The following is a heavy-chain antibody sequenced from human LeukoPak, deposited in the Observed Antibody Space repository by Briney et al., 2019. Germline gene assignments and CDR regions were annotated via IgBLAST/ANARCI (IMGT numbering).Heavy chain of an antibody. Sequence: GGSLRLSCAASGFTFSSYSMNWVRQAPGKGLKWVSYISSSSNNIYYADSVKGRFTISRDNSKNTLYLQMNSLRAEDTAVYYCARDDRGWYYFDYWGQGTLVTVSS. D-gene: IGHD6-19*01. CDR3: ARDDRGWYYFDY. CDR1: GFTFSSYS. CDR2: ISSSSNNI. J-gene: IGHJ4*02. V-gene: IGHV3-48*01.